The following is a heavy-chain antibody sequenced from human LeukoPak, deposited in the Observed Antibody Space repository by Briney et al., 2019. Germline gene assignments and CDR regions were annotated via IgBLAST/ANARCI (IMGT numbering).Heavy chain of an antibody. V-gene: IGHV4-59*01. Sequence: SETLSLTCTVSGGSISSYYWSWIRQPPGKGLEWIGYIYYSGSTNYNPSLKSRVTISVDTSKNQFSLKLSPVTAADTAVYYCARESSRPPHYYGVDAFDIWGQGTMVTVSS. CDR1: GGSISSYY. D-gene: IGHD4-17*01. CDR2: IYYSGST. J-gene: IGHJ3*02. CDR3: ARESSRPPHYYGVDAFDI.